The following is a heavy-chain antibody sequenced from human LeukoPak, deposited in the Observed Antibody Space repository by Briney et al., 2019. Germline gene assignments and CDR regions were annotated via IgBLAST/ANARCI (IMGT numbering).Heavy chain of an antibody. CDR3: AKDLSDYGAALFDY. CDR2: ISYDGSNK. D-gene: IGHD4-17*01. Sequence: PGGSLRLSCAASGFTFSSYGMHWVRQAPGKGLEWVAVISYDGSNKYYADSVKGRFTISRDNSKNTLYLQMNSLRAEDTAVYYCAKDLSDYGAALFDYWGQGTLVTVSS. J-gene: IGHJ4*02. V-gene: IGHV3-30*18. CDR1: GFTFSSYG.